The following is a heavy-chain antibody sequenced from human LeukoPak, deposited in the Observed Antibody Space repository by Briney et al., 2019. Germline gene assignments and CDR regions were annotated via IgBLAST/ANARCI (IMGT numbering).Heavy chain of an antibody. V-gene: IGHV4-4*07. CDR2: IYTSGST. J-gene: IGHJ4*02. CDR1: GGSISSYY. CDR3: AKHRPLVIAPFDY. D-gene: IGHD2-21*01. Sequence: PSETLSLTCTVSGGSISSYYWSWIRQPAGKGLEWIGRIYTSGSTNYNPSPKSRVTMSVDTSKNQFSLKLSSVTAEDTAVYYCAKHRPLVIAPFDYWGQGTLVTVSS.